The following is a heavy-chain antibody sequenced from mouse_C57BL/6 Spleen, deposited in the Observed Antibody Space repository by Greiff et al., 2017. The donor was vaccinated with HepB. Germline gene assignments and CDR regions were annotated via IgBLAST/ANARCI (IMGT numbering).Heavy chain of an antibody. Sequence: VQLQQPGTELVKPGASVKLSCKASGYTFTSYWMHWVKQRPGQGLEWIGNINPSNGGTNYNEKFKSKATLTVDKSSSTAYMQLSSLTSEDSAVYYCARGGSSSYYAIDYWGQGTSVTVSS. V-gene: IGHV1-53*01. D-gene: IGHD3-1*01. J-gene: IGHJ4*01. CDR3: ARGGSSSYYAIDY. CDR2: INPSNGGT. CDR1: GYTFTSYW.